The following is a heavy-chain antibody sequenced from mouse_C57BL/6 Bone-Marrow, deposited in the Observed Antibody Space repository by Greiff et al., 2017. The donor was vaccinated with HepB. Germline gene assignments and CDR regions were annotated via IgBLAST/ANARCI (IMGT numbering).Heavy chain of an antibody. Sequence: QVQLQQPGAELVKPGASVKLSCKASGYTFTSYWMHWVKQRPGQGLEWIGMIHPNSGSTNYNEKSKSKATLTVDKSSSTAYMQLSSLTSEDSAVYYCARGGYLTGYWGQGTTLTVSS. CDR1: GYTFTSYW. V-gene: IGHV1-64*01. CDR2: IHPNSGST. CDR3: ARGGYLTGY. J-gene: IGHJ2*01. D-gene: IGHD5-1*01.